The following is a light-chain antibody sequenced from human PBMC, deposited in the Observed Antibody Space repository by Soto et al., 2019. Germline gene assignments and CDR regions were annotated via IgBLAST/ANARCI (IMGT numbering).Light chain of an antibody. J-gene: IGLJ3*02. CDR2: EVS. Sequence: QSALTQPASVSGSPGQSITISCTGTSSDVGGYNYVSWYQQHPAKAPKVMIYEVSNRPSGVANRFTGSKCGNTASLTISGRQAEDEGDCCCISYTSSNTLGVFGGGTQLTVL. V-gene: IGLV2-14*01. CDR3: ISYTSSNTLGV. CDR1: SSDVGGYNY.